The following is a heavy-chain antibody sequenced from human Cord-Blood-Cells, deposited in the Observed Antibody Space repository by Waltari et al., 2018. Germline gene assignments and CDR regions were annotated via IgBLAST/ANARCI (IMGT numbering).Heavy chain of an antibody. V-gene: IGHV4-39*01. CDR2: IYYSGST. D-gene: IGHD3-22*01. Sequence: QLQLQDSGPGLVKPSETLSLTCTVSGGSISSSSYYWGWIRQPPGKGLEWVGSIYYSGSTYYNPSLKSLVTISVDTYKNQFSLKLRAVTAADTAVYYCAIYDSSGYYFDYWGQGTLVTVSS. CDR1: GGSISSSSYY. J-gene: IGHJ4*02. CDR3: AIYDSSGYYFDY.